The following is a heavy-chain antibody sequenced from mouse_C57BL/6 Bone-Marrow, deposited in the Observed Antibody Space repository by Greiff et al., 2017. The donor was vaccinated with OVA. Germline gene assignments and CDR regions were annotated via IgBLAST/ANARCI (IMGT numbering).Heavy chain of an antibody. D-gene: IGHD1-1*01. J-gene: IGHJ3*01. CDR2: ISSGGSYT. Sequence: EVKLVESGGDLVKPGGSLKLSCAASGFTFSSYGMSWVRQTPDKRLEWVATISSGGSYTYYPDSVKGRFTISRDNAKNTLYLQMSSLKSEDTAMYYCARRLGDYEGWFAYWGQGTLVTVSA. CDR1: GFTFSSYG. V-gene: IGHV5-6*02. CDR3: ARRLGDYEGWFAY.